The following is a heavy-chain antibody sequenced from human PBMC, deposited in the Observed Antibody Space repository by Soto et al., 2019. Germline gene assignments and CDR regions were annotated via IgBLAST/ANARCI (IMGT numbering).Heavy chain of an antibody. V-gene: IGHV1-69*02. CDR3: ARRAAAGNNHFAY. Sequence: GASVKVSCKASGGTFSSYTISWVRQAPGQGLEWMGRIIPILGIANYAQKFQGRVTITADKSTSTAYMELSSLRSEDTAVYYCARRAAAGNNHFAYWGQGTLVTVAS. J-gene: IGHJ4*02. CDR1: GGTFSSYT. D-gene: IGHD6-13*01. CDR2: IIPILGIA.